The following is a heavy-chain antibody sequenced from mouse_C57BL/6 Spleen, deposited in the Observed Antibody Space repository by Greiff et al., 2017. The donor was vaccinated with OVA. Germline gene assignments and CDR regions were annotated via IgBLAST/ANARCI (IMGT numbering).Heavy chain of an antibody. J-gene: IGHJ3*01. V-gene: IGHV1-55*01. CDR3: ARVGGNYAWFAY. CDR1: GYTFTSYW. CDR2: IYPGSGST. Sequence: QVQLKQPGAELVKPGASVKMSCKASGYTFTSYWITWVKQRPGQGLEWIGDIYPGSGSTNYNEKFKSKATLTVDTSSSTAYMQLSSLTSEDSAVYYCARVGGNYAWFAYWGQGTLVTVSA. D-gene: IGHD2-1*01.